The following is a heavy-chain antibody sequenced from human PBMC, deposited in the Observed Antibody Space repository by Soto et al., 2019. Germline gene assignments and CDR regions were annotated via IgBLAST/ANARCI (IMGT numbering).Heavy chain of an antibody. CDR3: ARLGDFWSGYYVYYYYMDV. D-gene: IGHD3-3*01. CDR2: IYPGDSDT. V-gene: IGHV5-51*01. J-gene: IGHJ6*03. Sequence: ESLKISCKGSGCSFTSYWIGWVRQMPGKGLEWMGIIYPGDSDTRYSPSFQGQVTISADKSISTAYLQWSSLKASDTAMYYCARLGDFWSGYYVYYYYMDVWGKGTTVTVSS. CDR1: GCSFTSYW.